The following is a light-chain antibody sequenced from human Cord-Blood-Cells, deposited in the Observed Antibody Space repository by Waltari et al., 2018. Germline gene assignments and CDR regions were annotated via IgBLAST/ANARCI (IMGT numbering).Light chain of an antibody. CDR3: QQYYSTPHT. J-gene: IGKJ2*01. Sequence: DIVITQSPDSLAVSLGERATINCKSSQSVLYSSNNKNYIAWYQQKPGQPPKLLIYWASTRESGVPDRFSCSGSGTDFTLTISSLQAEDVAVYYCQQYYSTPHTFGQGTKLEIK. CDR2: WAS. V-gene: IGKV4-1*01. CDR1: QSVLYSSNNKNY.